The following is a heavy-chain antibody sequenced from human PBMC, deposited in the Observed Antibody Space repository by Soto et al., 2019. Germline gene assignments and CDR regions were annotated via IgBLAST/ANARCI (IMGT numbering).Heavy chain of an antibody. CDR2: ISSRGDTI. CDR3: ATDWGLN. D-gene: IGHD7-27*01. Sequence: QVQLEESGGDLVKPGGSLRLSCVASGFTFSDYYMTWIRQAPGKGLEWVSCISSRGDTIYYADSVKGRFTISRDNALHSVFLQMNGLRVDDTAVYYCATDWGLNWGQGTLVTVSS. V-gene: IGHV3-11*01. J-gene: IGHJ4*02. CDR1: GFTFSDYY.